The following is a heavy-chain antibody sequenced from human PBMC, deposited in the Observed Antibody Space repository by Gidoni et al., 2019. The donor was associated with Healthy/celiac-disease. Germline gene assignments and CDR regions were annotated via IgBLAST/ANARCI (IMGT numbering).Heavy chain of an antibody. CDR3: ATGGTALYGMDV. Sequence: EVQLVESGGGLVKPGGSLRLSCAASGFTFSSYSMNWVRQAPGKGLEWVSSISSSSSYIYYADSVKGRFTISRDNAKNSLYLQMNSLRAEDTAVYYCATGGTALYGMDVWGQGTTVTVSS. V-gene: IGHV3-21*01. J-gene: IGHJ6*02. D-gene: IGHD3-16*01. CDR2: ISSSSSYI. CDR1: GFTFSSYS.